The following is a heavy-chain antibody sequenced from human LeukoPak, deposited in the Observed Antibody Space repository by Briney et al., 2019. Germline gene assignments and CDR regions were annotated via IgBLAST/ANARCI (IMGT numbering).Heavy chain of an antibody. Sequence: GGSLRLSCAASGFTFSIYAMHWVRQAPGKGLEWVAVISYDGSDKYYADSVKGRFTISRDNSKNTLYLQMDSLRAEDTAVYYCARFAVYVDTAMVTAYYFDYWGQGTLVTVSS. CDR2: ISYDGSDK. CDR3: ARFAVYVDTAMVTAYYFDY. V-gene: IGHV3-30*04. J-gene: IGHJ4*02. CDR1: GFTFSIYA. D-gene: IGHD5-18*01.